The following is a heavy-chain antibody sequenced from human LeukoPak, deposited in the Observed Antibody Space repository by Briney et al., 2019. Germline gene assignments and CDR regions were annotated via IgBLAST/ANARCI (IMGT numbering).Heavy chain of an antibody. D-gene: IGHD2-8*02. Sequence: PGGSLRLSCEASGFTFSSYSMNWVRQAPGKGLEWVSSISSRSTNIYYADSVKGRFTISRDNAKSSLYLQMNSLRVEDTAVYYCARDRGVYGVFDCWGQGTLVTVSS. V-gene: IGHV3-21*01. CDR2: ISSRSTNI. CDR3: ARDRGVYGVFDC. CDR1: GFTFSSYS. J-gene: IGHJ4*02.